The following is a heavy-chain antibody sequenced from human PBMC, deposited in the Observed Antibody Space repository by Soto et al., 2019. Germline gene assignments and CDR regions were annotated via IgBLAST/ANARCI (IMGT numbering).Heavy chain of an antibody. J-gene: IGHJ5*02. CDR2: IYHSGST. Sequence: SETLSLTCAVSGGSISSGGYSWSWIRQPPGKGLEWIGYIYHSGSTYYNPSLKSRVTISVDRSKNQFSLKLSSVTAADTAVYYCARSAEYYYDSSGYYFFWFDPWGQGTLVTVSS. CDR1: GGSISSGGYS. D-gene: IGHD3-22*01. CDR3: ARSAEYYYDSSGYYFFWFDP. V-gene: IGHV4-30-2*01.